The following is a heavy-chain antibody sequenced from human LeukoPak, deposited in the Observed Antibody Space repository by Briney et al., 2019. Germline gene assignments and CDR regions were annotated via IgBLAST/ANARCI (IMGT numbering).Heavy chain of an antibody. D-gene: IGHD3-16*02. CDR3: ARDYVWGSYRFHDAFDI. J-gene: IGHJ3*02. Sequence: GGSLRLSCAASGFTFSSYAMTWVRQAPGKGLEWVSAILASGGGTNYADSAKGRFTISRDNSKKTLYLQMNSLRAEDTAVYYCARDYVWGSYRFHDAFDIWGQGTMVTVSS. CDR2: ILASGGGT. V-gene: IGHV3-23*01. CDR1: GFTFSSYA.